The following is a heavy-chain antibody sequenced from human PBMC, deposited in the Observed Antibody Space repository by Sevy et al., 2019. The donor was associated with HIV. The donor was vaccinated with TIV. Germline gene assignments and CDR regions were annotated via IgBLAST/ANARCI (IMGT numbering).Heavy chain of an antibody. V-gene: IGHV3-30-3*01. J-gene: IGHJ4*02. CDR2: ISYDGSAK. Sequence: GGSLRLSCAASGFRFSTHAMHWVRQAPGKGLDWVALISYDGSAKYYADSVKGRFTVSRDDSKNTLYLQMKSLRPEDSAVYYCAREGGHTSVWTPGNYWRQGTQVTVSS. CDR1: GFRFSTHA. CDR3: AREGGHTSVWTPGNY. D-gene: IGHD6-19*01.